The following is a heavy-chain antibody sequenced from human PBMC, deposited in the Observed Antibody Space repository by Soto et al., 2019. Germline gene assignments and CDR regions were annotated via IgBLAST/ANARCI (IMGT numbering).Heavy chain of an antibody. V-gene: IGHV3-13*01. Sequence: PGGSLRLSCAASGFIFSNYDMHWVRQATGEGLQWVANINVAGNTFYPASVKGRFTISRENAKNSLYLQINSLRAEDTAVYYCTRTADFTRAFDIWGEGTVVTV. J-gene: IGHJ3*02. CDR3: TRTADFTRAFDI. CDR2: INVAGNT. CDR1: GFIFSNYD. D-gene: IGHD2-21*02.